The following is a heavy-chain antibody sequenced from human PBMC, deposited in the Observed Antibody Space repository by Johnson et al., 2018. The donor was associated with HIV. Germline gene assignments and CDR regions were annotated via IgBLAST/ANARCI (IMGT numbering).Heavy chain of an antibody. V-gene: IGHV3-43*02. Sequence: VQLVESGGGLVQPGRSLRLSCAASGFTFDDYAMHWVRQAPGKGLEWVSGISWDGGSTYYADSVKGRFTISRDNSKNSLYLQMNSLRTEDTALYYCAKGAVAGINDAFDIWGQGTMVTVSS. D-gene: IGHD6-19*01. CDR3: AKGAVAGINDAFDI. CDR2: ISWDGGST. CDR1: GFTFDDYA. J-gene: IGHJ3*02.